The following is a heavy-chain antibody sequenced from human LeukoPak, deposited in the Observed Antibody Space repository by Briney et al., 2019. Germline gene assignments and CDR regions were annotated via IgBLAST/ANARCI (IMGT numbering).Heavy chain of an antibody. CDR3: AKEIGGYSRSMDV. Sequence: GESLRLSCAASGFTFSSYAMSWVRQAPGKGLEWVSIIKNIGGTSYYADSVKGRFTVSRDNSKNTLHLQMNSLRAEDTAVYYCAKEIGGYSRSMDVWGQGTTVTVSS. CDR1: GFTFSSYA. CDR2: IKNIGGTS. D-gene: IGHD1-26*01. J-gene: IGHJ6*02. V-gene: IGHV3-23*01.